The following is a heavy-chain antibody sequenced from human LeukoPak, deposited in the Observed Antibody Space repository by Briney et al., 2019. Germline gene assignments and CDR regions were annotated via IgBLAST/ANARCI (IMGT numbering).Heavy chain of an antibody. CDR3: ASTTVVVPAAIEYYYYGMDV. D-gene: IGHD2-2*02. Sequence: ASVKVSCKASGYTFTSYGISWVRQAPGQGLEWMGWISAYNGNTNYAQKLQGRVTMTTDTSTSTAYMELRSLRSDDTAVYYFASTTVVVPAAIEYYYYGMDVWGQGTTVTVSS. V-gene: IGHV1-18*01. CDR2: ISAYNGNT. CDR1: GYTFTSYG. J-gene: IGHJ6*02.